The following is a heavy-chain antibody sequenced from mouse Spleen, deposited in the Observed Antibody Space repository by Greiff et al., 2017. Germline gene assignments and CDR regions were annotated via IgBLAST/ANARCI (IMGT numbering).Heavy chain of an antibody. CDR3: AREGFFGTTEGWYFDV. D-gene: IGHD1-1*01. Sequence: QVQLQQPGAELVKPGASVKMSCKASGYTFTSYWITWVKQRPGQGLEWIGDIYPGSGSTNYNEKFKSKATLTVDTSSSTAYMQLSSLTSEDSAVYYCAREGFFGTTEGWYFDVWGAGTTVTVSS. V-gene: IGHV1-55*01. CDR1: GYTFTSYW. CDR2: IYPGSGST. J-gene: IGHJ1*01.